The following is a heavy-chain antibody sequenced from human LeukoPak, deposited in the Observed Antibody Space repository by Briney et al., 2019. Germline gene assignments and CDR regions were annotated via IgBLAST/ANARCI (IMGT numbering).Heavy chain of an antibody. CDR3: ARDGIATDYYFDY. J-gene: IGHJ4*02. V-gene: IGHV3-33*01. CDR2: IWYDGSNK. Sequence: GGSLRLSCAASGFTFSSYGMHWVRQAPGKGLEWVAVIWYDGSNKYYADSVRGQFTISRDNSKNTLYLQMNSLRAEDTAVYYCARDGIATDYYFDYWGQGTLVTVSS. CDR1: GFTFSSYG. D-gene: IGHD6-13*01.